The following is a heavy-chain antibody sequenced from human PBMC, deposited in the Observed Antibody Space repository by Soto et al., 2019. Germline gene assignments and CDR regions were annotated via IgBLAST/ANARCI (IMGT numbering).Heavy chain of an antibody. J-gene: IGHJ4*02. D-gene: IGHD3-16*01. Sequence: GGSLRLSCAASGFTFNNYAVHWVRQAPGKGLEWVAVISYDGSKKYYADSVKGRFTISRDNSENTLFLQMNSLKADDTAVYYCARGGVNPWGYLDYWGQGTLVTVSS. CDR1: GFTFNNYA. V-gene: IGHV3-30-3*01. CDR3: ARGGVNPWGYLDY. CDR2: ISYDGSKK.